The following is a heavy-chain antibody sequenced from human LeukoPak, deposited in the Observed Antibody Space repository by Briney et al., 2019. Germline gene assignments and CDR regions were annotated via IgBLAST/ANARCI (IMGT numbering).Heavy chain of an antibody. CDR3: AQKGGTDH. CDR1: GFTFSSYA. Sequence: GGSLRLSCAASGFTFSSYAMSWVRQAPGKGPEWISYISNSSSAMYYADSVKGRFTISRDNAKNSLYLQMSSRRDEDTAVYYCAQKGGTDHWGQGTLVTVSS. D-gene: IGHD2-15*01. V-gene: IGHV3-48*02. CDR2: ISNSSSAM. J-gene: IGHJ4*02.